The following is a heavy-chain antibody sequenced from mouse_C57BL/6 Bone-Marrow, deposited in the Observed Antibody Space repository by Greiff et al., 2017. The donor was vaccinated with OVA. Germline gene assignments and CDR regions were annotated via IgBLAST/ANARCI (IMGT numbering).Heavy chain of an antibody. J-gene: IGHJ2*01. D-gene: IGHD1-1*01. V-gene: IGHV1-4*01. Sequence: QVQLQQSGAELARPGASVKMSCKASGYTFTSYTMHWVKQRPGQGLEWIGYINPSSGYTKYNQKFKDKATLTADKSSSTAYMQLSSLTSEDSAVYYCARSSTTVVATSPGYWGQGTTLTVSS. CDR3: ARSSTTVVATSPGY. CDR2: INPSSGYT. CDR1: GYTFTSYT.